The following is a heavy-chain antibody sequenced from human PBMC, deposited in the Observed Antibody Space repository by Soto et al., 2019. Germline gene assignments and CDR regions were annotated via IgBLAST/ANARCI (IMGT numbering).Heavy chain of an antibody. CDR2: INTNTGNP. J-gene: IGHJ5*02. CDR1: GYTFTSYA. V-gene: IGHV7-4-1*01. D-gene: IGHD2-15*01. CDR3: ARDWVVAATNGLPNLFAL. Sequence: ASVKVSWKASGYTFTSYAMNWVRQAPGQGLEWMGWINTNTGNPTYAQGFTGRFVFSLDTSVSTAYLQICSLKAEDTAVYYCARDWVVAATNGLPNLFALRGQGTLVTVSS.